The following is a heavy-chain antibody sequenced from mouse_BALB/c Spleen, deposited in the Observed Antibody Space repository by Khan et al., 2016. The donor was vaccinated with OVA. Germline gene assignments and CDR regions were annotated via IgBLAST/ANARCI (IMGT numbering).Heavy chain of an antibody. Sequence: QVQLKESGPGLVAPSQSLSITCTISGFSLTNYGIHWVGQPPGKGREGRVGIGSDGSTTYNSDPKSRLSISNDNSKSQVFLQMNSLQTDDTAMYYCARHPYYHYYIMDYWGQGTSVTVSS. CDR3: ARHPYYHYYIMDY. CDR1: GFSLTNYG. D-gene: IGHD2-10*01. V-gene: IGHV2-6-1*01. CDR2: IGSDGST. J-gene: IGHJ4*01.